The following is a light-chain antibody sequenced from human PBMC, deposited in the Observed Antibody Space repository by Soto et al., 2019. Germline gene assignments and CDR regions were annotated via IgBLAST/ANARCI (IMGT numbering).Light chain of an antibody. V-gene: IGKV1-5*03. J-gene: IGKJ1*01. CDR1: QSISTW. Sequence: DIQMTQHPSTLSASAGHRVTITCRASQSISTWLAWYQQKPGKAPKLLIYKASTLKSGVPSRFSGSGSGTEFTLTISSLQPDDFATYYCQHYNSYSEAFGQGTKVDIK. CDR2: KAS. CDR3: QHYNSYSEA.